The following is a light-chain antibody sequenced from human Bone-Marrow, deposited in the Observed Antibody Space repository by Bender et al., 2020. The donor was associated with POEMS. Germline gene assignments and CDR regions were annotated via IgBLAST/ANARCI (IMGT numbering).Light chain of an antibody. V-gene: IGLV1-36*01. CDR2: YDD. CDR3: SAWGDSRSGWV. J-gene: IGLJ3*02. CDR1: SSNIGNHG. Sequence: QSVVTQPPSLSEAPRQRVTISCSGSSSNIGNHGVNWYQQRPGEAPKLLIYYDDLLNPGVSDRFSAATSGTSAAMAISERQSGDKALYYCSAWGDSRSGWVFGGGSKLTVL.